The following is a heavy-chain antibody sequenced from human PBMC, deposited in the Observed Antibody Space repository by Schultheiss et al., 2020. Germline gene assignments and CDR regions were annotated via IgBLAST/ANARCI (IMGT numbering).Heavy chain of an antibody. Sequence: GGSLRLSCAASGFTFRSYSMTWVRQAPGKGLEWVSYISSSGTIYYTDSVKGRFTISRDNAKNSLYLQMNSLRAEDTALYYCARDVTGAFDYWGQGTLVTVSS. CDR1: GFTFRSYS. J-gene: IGHJ4*02. CDR2: ISSSGTI. CDR3: ARDVTGAFDY. V-gene: IGHV3-48*04. D-gene: IGHD1-14*01.